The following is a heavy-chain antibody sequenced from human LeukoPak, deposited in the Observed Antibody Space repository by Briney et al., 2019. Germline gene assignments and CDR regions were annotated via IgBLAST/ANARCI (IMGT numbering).Heavy chain of an antibody. V-gene: IGHV3-23*01. Sequence: GGSLRLSCAASGFTFSSYAMSWVRQAPGKGLELVSAISGSGGSTYYADSVKGRFTISRDNSKNTLYLQMNSLRAEDTAVYYCAKRPRGFGELYDYWGQGTLVTVSS. J-gene: IGHJ4*02. CDR2: ISGSGGST. CDR3: AKRPRGFGELYDY. D-gene: IGHD3-10*01. CDR1: GFTFSSYA.